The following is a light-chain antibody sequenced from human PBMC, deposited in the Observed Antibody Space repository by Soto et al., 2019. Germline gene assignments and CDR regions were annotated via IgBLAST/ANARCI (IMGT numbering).Light chain of an antibody. J-gene: IGKJ5*01. Sequence: DSQRSQSPRSLSASVGDRFTMIYQASQDISNYLNWYQQKPGKAPKLLIYDASNLETGVPSRFSGSGSGTDFTFTISSLQPEDIATYYCQQYDNLLTFGQGTRLEI. CDR1: QDISNY. CDR3: QQYDNLLT. V-gene: IGKV1-33*01. CDR2: DAS.